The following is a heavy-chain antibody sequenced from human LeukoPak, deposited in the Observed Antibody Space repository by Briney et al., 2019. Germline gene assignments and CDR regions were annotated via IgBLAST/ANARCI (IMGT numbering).Heavy chain of an antibody. CDR1: GGSFSGYY. V-gene: IGHV4-34*01. D-gene: IGHD3-16*01. Sequence: PSETLSLTCAVYGGSFSGYYWSWIRQPPGKGLEWIGEINHSGSTNYNPSLKSRVTISVDTSKYQFSLKLSSVTAADTAVYYCARVTAIPYVWGSSAYYYGMDVWGQGTTVTVSS. J-gene: IGHJ6*02. CDR2: INHSGST. CDR3: ARVTAIPYVWGSSAYYYGMDV.